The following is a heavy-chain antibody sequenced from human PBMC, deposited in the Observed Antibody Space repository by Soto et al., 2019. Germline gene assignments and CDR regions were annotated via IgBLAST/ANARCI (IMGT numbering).Heavy chain of an antibody. J-gene: IGHJ4*02. D-gene: IGHD6-13*01. Sequence: EMQLLESGGGLVQAGGSLRLSCAASGFTVSSYDLNWVRQAPGKGLEWVSGISASTYYADSVKGRFTISRDTSKNTLYLQMNILRAEDTAIYFCAIRMYSTRWDYVDYWGQGTLVTVSS. CDR3: AIRMYSTRWDYVDY. CDR2: ISAST. V-gene: IGHV3-23*01. CDR1: GFTVSSYD.